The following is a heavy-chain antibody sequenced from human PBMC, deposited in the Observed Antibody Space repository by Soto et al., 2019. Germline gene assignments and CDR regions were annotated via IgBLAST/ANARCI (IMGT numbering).Heavy chain of an antibody. J-gene: IGHJ6*02. D-gene: IGHD5-12*01. V-gene: IGHV4-30-4*01. CDR1: GGSISSGDYY. Sequence: SETLSLTCTVSGGSISSGDYYWSWIRQPPGKGLEWIGYIYYSGSTYYNPSLKSRVTISVDTSKNQFSLKLSSVTAADTAVYYCAREGVGDGYNTAGPYYYYYGMDVWGQGTTVTVSS. CDR3: AREGVGDGYNTAGPYYYYYGMDV. CDR2: IYYSGST.